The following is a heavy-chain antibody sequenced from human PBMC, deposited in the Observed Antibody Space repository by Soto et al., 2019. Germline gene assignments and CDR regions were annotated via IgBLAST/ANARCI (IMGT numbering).Heavy chain of an antibody. CDR2: ISYDGSNK. V-gene: IGHV3-30-3*01. D-gene: IGHD6-6*01. CDR3: AREGYSSSSFDY. Sequence: GGSLRLSCAASGFTFSSYAMHWVRQAPGKGLEWVAVISYDGSNKYYADSVKGRFTISRDNSKNTPYLQMNSLRAEDTAVYYCAREGYSSSSFDYWGQGTLVTVSS. CDR1: GFTFSSYA. J-gene: IGHJ4*02.